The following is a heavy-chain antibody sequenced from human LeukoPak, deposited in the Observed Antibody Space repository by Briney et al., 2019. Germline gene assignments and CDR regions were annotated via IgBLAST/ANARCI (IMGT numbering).Heavy chain of an antibody. CDR3: ARDNWNDGNYYYGMAV. Sequence: SETLSLTCTVSGGAIDTYFWSWVRQSPGKGLEWIGFVSSDGRTNQNPPLKSRVSISLDTSKKQFSLNLSSVTAADAAVYYCARDNWNDGNYYYGMAVWGQGITVTVSS. D-gene: IGHD1-1*01. CDR2: VSSDGRT. J-gene: IGHJ6*02. CDR1: GGAIDTYF. V-gene: IGHV4-59*01.